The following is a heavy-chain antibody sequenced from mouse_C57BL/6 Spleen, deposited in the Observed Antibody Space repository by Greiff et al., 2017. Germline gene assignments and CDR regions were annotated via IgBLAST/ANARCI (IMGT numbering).Heavy chain of an antibody. CDR2: IWSGGST. J-gene: IGHJ2*01. D-gene: IGHD2-4*01. V-gene: IGHV2-2*01. CDR1: GFSLTSYG. Sequence: VQLQQSGPGLVQPSQSLSITCTVSGFSLTSYGVHWVRQSPGKGLEWLGVIWSGGSTDYNAAFISRLSISKDNSKSQVFFKMNSLQADDTAIYYCARNTPYDCDVYFDYWGQGTTLTVSS. CDR3: ARNTPYDCDVYFDY.